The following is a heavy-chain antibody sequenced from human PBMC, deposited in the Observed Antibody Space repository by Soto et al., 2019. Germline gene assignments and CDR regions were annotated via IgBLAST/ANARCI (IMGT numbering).Heavy chain of an antibody. D-gene: IGHD4-17*01. J-gene: IGHJ6*02. CDR3: AKEATVIYYYGMDV. CDR1: GFTFSSYG. Sequence: GGSLRLSCAASGFTFSSYGMHWVRQAPGKGLEWVAVISYDGSNKYYADSVKGRFTISRDNSKNTLYLPMNSLRAEDTAVYYCAKEATVIYYYGMDVSGQGTTVTVSS. CDR2: ISYDGSNK. V-gene: IGHV3-30*18.